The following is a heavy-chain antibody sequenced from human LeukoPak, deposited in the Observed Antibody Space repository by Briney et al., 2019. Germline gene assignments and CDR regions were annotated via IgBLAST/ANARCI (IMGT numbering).Heavy chain of an antibody. J-gene: IGHJ4*02. D-gene: IGHD6-6*01. CDR2: IYPGDSDT. CDR1: GYSFTNYW. Sequence: GESLKISCKGSGYSFTNYWIGWVRQMPGKGLEWMGIIYPGDSDTRYSPSFQGLVTISADKSIGTAYLQWGSLKASDTAMYYCARRDSTSLDFDYWGLGTLVTVSS. CDR3: ARRDSTSLDFDY. V-gene: IGHV5-51*01.